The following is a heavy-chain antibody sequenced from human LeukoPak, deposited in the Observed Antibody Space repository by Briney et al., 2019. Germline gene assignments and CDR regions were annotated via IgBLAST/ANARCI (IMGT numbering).Heavy chain of an antibody. D-gene: IGHD4-17*01. CDR1: GFTVSSNY. V-gene: IGHV3-53*01. J-gene: IGHJ4*02. Sequence: PGGSLRLSCAASGFTVSSNYMSWVRQAPGKGLEWVSVIYSGGSTYYADSVKGRFTISRDNSKNTLYLQMNSLRAEDTAVYYCAKGFRVTTSYYFDYWGQGTLVTVSS. CDR3: AKGFRVTTSYYFDY. CDR2: IYSGGST.